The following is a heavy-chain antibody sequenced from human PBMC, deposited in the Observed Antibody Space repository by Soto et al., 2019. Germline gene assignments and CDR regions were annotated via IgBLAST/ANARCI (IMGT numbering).Heavy chain of an antibody. Sequence: QVQLVQSGAEVKKPGSSVKVSCKASGGTFSSYAISWVRQAPGQGLEWMGGIIPIFGTANYAQKFQGRVTITADESTSTAYMELSSLRSEDTAVYYCASECSGGSCYTEFSMDVWGQGTTVTVSS. CDR1: GGTFSSYA. D-gene: IGHD2-15*01. CDR3: ASECSGGSCYTEFSMDV. J-gene: IGHJ6*02. CDR2: IIPIFGTA. V-gene: IGHV1-69*01.